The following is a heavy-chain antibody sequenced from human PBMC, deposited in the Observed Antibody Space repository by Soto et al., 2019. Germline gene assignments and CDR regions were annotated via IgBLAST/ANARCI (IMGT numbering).Heavy chain of an antibody. Sequence: GGSLRLSCAASGFAFSSYAMGWVCQGPGKGLEWVAVVSIGGSTHYADSVGGRFTISRDNSKNTLSLQMNSLTAEDTAVYFCAKRRGAGGHFDYWGQGALVTVSS. CDR1: GFAFSSYA. CDR3: AKRRGAGGHFDY. V-gene: IGHV3-23*01. D-gene: IGHD2-15*01. J-gene: IGHJ4*02. CDR2: VSIGGST.